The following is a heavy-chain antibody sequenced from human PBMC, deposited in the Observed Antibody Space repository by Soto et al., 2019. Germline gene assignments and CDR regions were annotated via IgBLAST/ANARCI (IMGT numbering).Heavy chain of an antibody. J-gene: IGHJ4*02. CDR1: GYTFTSYG. D-gene: IGHD3-22*01. Sequence: GASVKVSCTASGYTFTSYGISWVRQAPGQGLEWMGWISAYNGNTNYAQKLQGRVTMTTDTSSSTAYMELRSLRSDDTAVYYCARDDSSGYYYQLADYWGQGTLVTVSS. CDR3: ARDDSSGYYYQLADY. CDR2: ISAYNGNT. V-gene: IGHV1-18*01.